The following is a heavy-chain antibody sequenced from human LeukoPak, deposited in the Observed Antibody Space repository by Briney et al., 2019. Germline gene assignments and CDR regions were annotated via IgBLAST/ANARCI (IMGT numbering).Heavy chain of an antibody. J-gene: IGHJ4*02. CDR1: GGSMSPYH. D-gene: IGHD3-22*01. CDR3: ARALYYDSSGYGIDY. CDR2: IYYSGST. Sequence: PSETLSLTCTVSGGSMSPYHWGWIRQPPGKGLEWIGYIYYSGSTYYNPSLKSRVTISVDTSKNQISLKLSSVTAADTAVYYCARALYYDSSGYGIDYWGQGTLVTVSS. V-gene: IGHV4-30-4*08.